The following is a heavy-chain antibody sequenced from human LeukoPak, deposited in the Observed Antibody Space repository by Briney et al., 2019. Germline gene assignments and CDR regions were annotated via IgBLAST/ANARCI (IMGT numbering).Heavy chain of an antibody. D-gene: IGHD1-7*01. V-gene: IGHV3-74*01. CDR3: AREAYNWSYPFLPDAFDI. CDR2: INSDGSST. CDR1: GFTFSSYW. J-gene: IGHJ3*02. Sequence: GGSLRLSCAASGFTFSSYWMHWVRQAPGKGLVWVSRINSDGSSTSYADSVKGRFTISRDNAKNTLYLQMNSLRAEDTAVYYCAREAYNWSYPFLPDAFDIWGQGTMVTVSS.